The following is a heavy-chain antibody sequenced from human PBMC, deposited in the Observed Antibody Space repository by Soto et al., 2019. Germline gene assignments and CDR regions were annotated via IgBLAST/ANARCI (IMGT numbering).Heavy chain of an antibody. CDR3: ARKNYGDYPTDY. D-gene: IGHD4-17*01. CDR2: IYWDDAK. V-gene: IGHV2-5*02. Sequence: QITLKESGPTLVKPTQTLTLTCTFSGFSLSTSGVGVGWIRQPPGKALEWLAVIYWDDAKHYSPFLKSRLTAXQXXSKTQVVLTMTDMDPVDTATYYCARKNYGDYPTDYWGQGTLGTVSS. J-gene: IGHJ4*02. CDR1: GFSLSTSGVG.